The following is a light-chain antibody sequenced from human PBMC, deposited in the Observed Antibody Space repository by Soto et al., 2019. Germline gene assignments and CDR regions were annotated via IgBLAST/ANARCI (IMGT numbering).Light chain of an antibody. Sequence: EIVMTQSPATLSVSPGERATLSCRASQSVSSNLAWYQQKPGQAPRLLIYGASTRATGIPARFSGSGSGTDFTLTISSLQSEDSAVYYCQHYNNWPRTFGQGTKVEIK. J-gene: IGKJ1*01. CDR1: QSVSSN. CDR3: QHYNNWPRT. V-gene: IGKV3-15*01. CDR2: GAS.